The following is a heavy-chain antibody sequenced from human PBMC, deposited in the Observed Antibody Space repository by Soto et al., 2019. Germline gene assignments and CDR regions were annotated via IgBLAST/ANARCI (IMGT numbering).Heavy chain of an antibody. D-gene: IGHD6-13*01. J-gene: IGHJ6*02. CDR3: GRSVIARERFYYYGMDV. CDR2: IIPIFGTA. Sequence: VASVKVSCKASGGTFSSYAISWVRQAPGQGLEWMGGIIPIFGTANYAQKFQGRVTMTRDTSINTAYMELTRLRSDDTAVYYCGRSVIARERFYYYGMDVWGQGTTVTVSS. V-gene: IGHV1-69*05. CDR1: GGTFSSYA.